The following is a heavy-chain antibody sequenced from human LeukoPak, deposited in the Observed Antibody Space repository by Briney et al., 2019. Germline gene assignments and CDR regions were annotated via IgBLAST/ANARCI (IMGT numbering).Heavy chain of an antibody. CDR1: GFTFSSYA. Sequence: GGSLLLSCAASGFTFSSYAMSWVRRAPGKRLEWVSAISGSGGSTYYSDSVKGRFTISRDNSKNTLYLQMNSLRAEDTAVYYCAKDRRVGAPSFDYWGQGTLVTVSS. V-gene: IGHV3-23*01. D-gene: IGHD1-26*01. J-gene: IGHJ4*02. CDR2: ISGSGGST. CDR3: AKDRRVGAPSFDY.